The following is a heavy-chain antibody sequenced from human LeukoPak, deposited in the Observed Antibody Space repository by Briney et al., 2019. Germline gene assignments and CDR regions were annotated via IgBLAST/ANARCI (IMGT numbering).Heavy chain of an antibody. D-gene: IGHD3-22*01. J-gene: IGHJ5*02. V-gene: IGHV3-74*01. Sequence: GGSLRLSCVGSGFTFSTPWIHWVRQAPGQGLVWVSGISGDKSHIAYADPVKGRFTISIDNAKNTLHLQMNSLRDEDTAVYYCATATFYVTSGYFLSWGQGTLVTVSS. CDR2: ISGDKSHI. CDR3: ATATFYVTSGYFLS. CDR1: GFTFSTPW.